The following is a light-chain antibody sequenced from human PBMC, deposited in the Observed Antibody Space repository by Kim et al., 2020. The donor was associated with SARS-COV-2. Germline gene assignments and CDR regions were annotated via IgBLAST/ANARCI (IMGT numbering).Light chain of an antibody. CDR2: YDS. CDR1: NIGSKS. J-gene: IGLJ1*01. V-gene: IGLV3-21*04. Sequence: SYELTQPPSVSVAPGKTARITCGGNNIGSKSVHWYQQKPGQAPVLVIYYDSDRPSGIPERFSGSNSGNTATLTISRVEAGDEADYYCQVWDSSWGVLGTG. CDR3: QVWDSSWGV.